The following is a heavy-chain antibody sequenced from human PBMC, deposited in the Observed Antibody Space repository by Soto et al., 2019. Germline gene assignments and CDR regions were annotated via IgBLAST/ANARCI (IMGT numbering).Heavy chain of an antibody. Sequence: EVQLMESGGGLVQPGGSLRLSCAASGFTVNSNYINWVRQAPGKGLEWVSVIYNGGNTYYADSVKGRFTISRDNSKNTLYLQMNSLRAEDTAVYYCARSRVGYGMDVWGQGTTVTVS. J-gene: IGHJ6*02. CDR2: IYNGGNT. CDR3: ARSRVGYGMDV. V-gene: IGHV3-66*01. D-gene: IGHD2-15*01. CDR1: GFTVNSNY.